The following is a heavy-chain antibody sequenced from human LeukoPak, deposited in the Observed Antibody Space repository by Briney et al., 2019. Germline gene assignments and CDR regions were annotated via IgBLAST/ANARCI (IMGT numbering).Heavy chain of an antibody. CDR1: GYTFTGYY. J-gene: IGHJ4*02. CDR2: INPNSGST. CDR3: ARDIGSSSWYLDY. Sequence: GASVKVSCKASGYTFTGYYMHWVRQAPGQGLEWMGWINPNSGSTNYAQKFQGRVTMTRDTSISTAYMELSRLRSDDTAVYYCARDIGSSSWYLDYWGQGTLVTVSS. D-gene: IGHD6-13*01. V-gene: IGHV1-2*02.